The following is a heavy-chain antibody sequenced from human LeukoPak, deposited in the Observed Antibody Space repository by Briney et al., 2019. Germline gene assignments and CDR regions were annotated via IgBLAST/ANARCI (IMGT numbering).Heavy chain of an antibody. CDR2: INHSGST. D-gene: IGHD1-26*01. Sequence: PSETLSLTCAVYGGSFSGYYWSWIRQPPGKGLEWIGEINHSGSTNYNPSLKSRVTISVDTSKNQFSLKLSSVTAADTAVYYCAAQGELPRTQYYFDYWCQGTLVTVSS. CDR3: AAQGELPRTQYYFDY. J-gene: IGHJ4*02. V-gene: IGHV4-34*01. CDR1: GGSFSGYY.